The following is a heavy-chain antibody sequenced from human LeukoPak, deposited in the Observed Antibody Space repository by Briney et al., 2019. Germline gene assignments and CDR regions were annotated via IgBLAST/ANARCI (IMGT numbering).Heavy chain of an antibody. CDR1: GFTFSTFG. D-gene: IGHD5-18*01. CDR2: ISYDGSNK. V-gene: IGHV3-30*03. Sequence: GRSLRLSCAVSGFTFSTFGVHWVRQASGKGLEWVAVISYDGSNKYYADSVKGRSTISRDNAKNSLYLQMNSLRAEDTAVYYCARRGYSYGWDYWGQGTLVTVSS. J-gene: IGHJ4*02. CDR3: ARRGYSYGWDY.